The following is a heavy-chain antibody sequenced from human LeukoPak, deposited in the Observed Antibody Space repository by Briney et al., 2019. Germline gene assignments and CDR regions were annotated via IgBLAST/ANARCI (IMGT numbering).Heavy chain of an antibody. CDR2: MNPNSGNT. D-gene: IGHD5-12*01. V-gene: IGHV1-8*01. J-gene: IGHJ6*03. Sequence: ASVKVSCKASGYTFINYDINWVGQATGQGLEWMGWMNPNSGNTGYAQKFQGRVTMTRNTSISTAYMELSSLRSEDTAVYYCARGGGRIVATIIGNYYYYMDVWGKGTTVTVSS. CDR1: GYTFINYD. CDR3: ARGGGRIVATIIGNYYYYMDV.